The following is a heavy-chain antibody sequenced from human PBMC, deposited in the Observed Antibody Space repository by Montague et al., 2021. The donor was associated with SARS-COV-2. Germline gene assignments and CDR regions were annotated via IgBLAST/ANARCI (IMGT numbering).Heavy chain of an antibody. CDR3: ARELADYGMDV. V-gene: IGHV3-30-3*01. Sequence: SLRLSCAASGFTFSSYAVHWVRQAPGKGLEWVAVISYDGSNKYYADSVKGRFTISRDNSKNTLYLQMNSLRAEDTAVYYCARELADYGMDVWGQGTPVTVSS. J-gene: IGHJ6*02. CDR1: GFTFSSYA. CDR2: ISYDGSNK.